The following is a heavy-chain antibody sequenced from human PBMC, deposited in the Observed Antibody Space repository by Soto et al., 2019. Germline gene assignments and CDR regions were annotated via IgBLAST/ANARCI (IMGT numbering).Heavy chain of an antibody. CDR2: IIPIFGTA. D-gene: IGHD2-15*01. CDR3: ARAALGYCSGGSCYRYFDY. J-gene: IGHJ4*02. Sequence: QVQLVQSGAEVKKPGSSAKVSCKASGGTFSSYAISWVRQAPGQGLEWMGGIIPIFGTANYAQKFQGRVTITADESTSTAYMELSSLRSEDTAVYYCARAALGYCSGGSCYRYFDYWGQGTLVTVSS. CDR1: GGTFSSYA. V-gene: IGHV1-69*01.